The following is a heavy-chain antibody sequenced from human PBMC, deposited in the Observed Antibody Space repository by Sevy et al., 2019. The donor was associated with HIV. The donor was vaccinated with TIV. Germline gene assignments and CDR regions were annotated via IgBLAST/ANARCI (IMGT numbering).Heavy chain of an antibody. Sequence: GGSLRLSCAASGLTLSNAWMAWVRQAPGKGLESVGRIRSEIGGGTTDFAAFAKGKFTISRDDPKNTLYLQMNSWQTGDAAVYYCAIDHRRVGMVVVPFEKWGLGAMVTVSS. CDR2: IRSEIGGGTT. CDR1: GLTLSNAW. CDR3: AIDHRRVGMVVVPFEK. D-gene: IGHD2-15*01. V-gene: IGHV3-15*01. J-gene: IGHJ4*02.